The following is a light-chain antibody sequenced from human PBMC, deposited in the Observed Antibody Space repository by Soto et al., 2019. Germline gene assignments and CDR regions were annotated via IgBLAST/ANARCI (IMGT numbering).Light chain of an antibody. V-gene: IGKV2-28*01. Sequence: IVLTQSPLSLPVTPGEPASISCRSSQSLLHSNGYNYLDWYLQKPGQSPQLLIYLGSNRASGVPDRFSGSGSGTDFTLKISRVEAYYVVVYYCMQSIHIPHTSGQGTKVDIK. J-gene: IGKJ2*01. CDR2: LGS. CDR3: MQSIHIPHT. CDR1: QSLLHSNGYNY.